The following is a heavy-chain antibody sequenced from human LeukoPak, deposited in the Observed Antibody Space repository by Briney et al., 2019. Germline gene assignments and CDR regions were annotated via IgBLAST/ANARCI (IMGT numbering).Heavy chain of an antibody. V-gene: IGHV3-30-3*01. CDR3: ARGRVPAAIPRVY. J-gene: IGHJ4*02. D-gene: IGHD2-2*02. Sequence: GGSLRLSCAASGFTFSSYAMHWVRQAPGKGLEWVAVISYDGSNKYYADSVKGRFTISRDNSKNTLYLQMNSLRAEDTAVYYRARGRVPAAIPRVYWGQGTLVTVSS. CDR2: ISYDGSNK. CDR1: GFTFSSYA.